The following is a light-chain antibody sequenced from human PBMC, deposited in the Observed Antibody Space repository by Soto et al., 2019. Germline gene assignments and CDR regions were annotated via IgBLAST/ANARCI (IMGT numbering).Light chain of an antibody. J-gene: IGKJ1*01. CDR1: QSVSSNS. CDR3: QQYGTSPPTT. Sequence: EIVLTQSPGTLSLSPGERATLSCRASQSVSSNSLAWYQQKPGQAPRLLIFNAFNRATGIPDRFSGSGSGTDFTLTISRMEPEDFAVYYCQQYGTSPPTTCGQGTKVEIK. CDR2: NAF. V-gene: IGKV3-20*01.